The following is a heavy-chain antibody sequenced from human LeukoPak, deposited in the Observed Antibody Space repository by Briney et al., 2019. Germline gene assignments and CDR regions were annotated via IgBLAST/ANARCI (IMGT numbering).Heavy chain of an antibody. CDR2: IYTSGST. D-gene: IGHD3-22*01. J-gene: IGHJ6*03. CDR3: ARDYYDSTNYYYYYMDV. Sequence: PSETLSLTCTVSGGSISSYYWSWIRQPAGKGLEWIGRIYTSGSTNYNPSLKSRVTMSVDTSKNQFSLKLSSVTAPDTAVYYCARDYYDSTNYYYYYMDVWGKGTTVTISS. CDR1: GGSISSYY. V-gene: IGHV4-4*07.